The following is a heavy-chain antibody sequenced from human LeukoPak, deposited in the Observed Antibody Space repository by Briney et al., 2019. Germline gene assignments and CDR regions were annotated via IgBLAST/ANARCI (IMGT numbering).Heavy chain of an antibody. CDR2: ISKSGGPI. CDR1: GFTFSSYE. D-gene: IGHD3-3*01. CDR3: ARVARDYYLWSDPVETFYFDS. J-gene: IGHJ4*02. Sequence: PGGSLRLSCTASGFTFSSYEMNWVRQAPGKGLEWISYISKSGGPIYYADSVQGRFTISRENAKNSLYLQMNSLRAEDTAIYYCARVARDYYLWSDPVETFYFDSWGQGTLVTVSS. V-gene: IGHV3-48*03.